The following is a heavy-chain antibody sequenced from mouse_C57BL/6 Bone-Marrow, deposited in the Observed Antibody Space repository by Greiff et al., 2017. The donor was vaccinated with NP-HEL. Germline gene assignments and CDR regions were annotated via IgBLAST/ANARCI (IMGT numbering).Heavy chain of an antibody. V-gene: IGHV5-4*01. CDR1: GFTFSSYA. CDR2: ISDGGSYT. Sequence: EVQLVESGGGLVKPGGSLKLSCAASGFTFSSYAMSWVRQTPEKRLEWVATISDGGSYTYDPDNVKGRFTISRDNAKNNLYLQMSHLKSEDTAMYYCARDGLPRGDYWGQGTTLTVSS. J-gene: IGHJ2*01. D-gene: IGHD2-4*01. CDR3: ARDGLPRGDY.